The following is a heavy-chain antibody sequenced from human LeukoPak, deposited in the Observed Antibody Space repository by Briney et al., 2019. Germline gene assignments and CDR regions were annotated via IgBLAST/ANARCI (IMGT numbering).Heavy chain of an antibody. D-gene: IGHD4/OR15-4a*01. CDR2: IKQDGNEK. V-gene: IGHV3-7*01. CDR3: ARDTLGEGEDANYAVYFDY. Sequence: GGSLRLSCAASGFSFTSYWMSWVRQAPGKGLEWVANIKQDGNEKYYADSVKGRFTISRGNAKNSLDLQMNSLRAEDTAVYYCARDTLGEGEDANYAVYFDYWGRGSAVTVSS. CDR1: GFSFTSYW. J-gene: IGHJ4*02.